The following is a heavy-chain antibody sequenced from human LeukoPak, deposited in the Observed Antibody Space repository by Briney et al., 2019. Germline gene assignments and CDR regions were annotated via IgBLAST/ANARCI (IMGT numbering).Heavy chain of an antibody. J-gene: IGHJ3*02. CDR1: GFTFSSYS. CDR2: ISFDVSIT. V-gene: IGHV3-30*05. D-gene: IGHD4/OR15-4a*01. CDR3: AREDYGKALGAFDI. Sequence: GGSLRLSCAASGFTFSSYSMHWVRQAPGKGLEWVAVISFDVSITYYADSVKGRFTISRDNSKNSLYLQMSSLRVEDTAVYYCAREDYGKALGAFDIWGQGTMVTVSS.